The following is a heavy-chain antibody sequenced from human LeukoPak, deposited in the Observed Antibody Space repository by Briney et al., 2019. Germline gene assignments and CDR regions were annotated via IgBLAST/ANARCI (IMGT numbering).Heavy chain of an antibody. CDR3: AKASVAIPQYCNS. CDR1: GFTFGNYA. J-gene: IGHJ5*02. D-gene: IGHD2-2*02. V-gene: IGHV3-23*01. Sequence: GGSLRLSCEASGFTFGNYAMNWVRQAPGKGLEWVSTISGTGGSTYYADSAKGRFTISRDNSKDTLFLQLNSLTAADTAMYFCAKASVAIPQYCNSWGQGTLVTVSS. CDR2: ISGTGGST.